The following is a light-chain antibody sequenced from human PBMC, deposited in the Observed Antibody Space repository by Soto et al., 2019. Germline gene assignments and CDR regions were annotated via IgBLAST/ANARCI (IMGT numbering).Light chain of an antibody. CDR3: QHYGSSRT. CDR1: QSVTSSD. Sequence: EIVLTQSPGTLSLSPGERATLSCRASQSVTSSDLAWYQQKPGQAPRLLIYGTSTRATGIPDRFSGSGSGIDFTLTISSLEPEDCAVYYCQHYGSSRTFGQGTKVEIK. J-gene: IGKJ1*01. CDR2: GTS. V-gene: IGKV3-20*01.